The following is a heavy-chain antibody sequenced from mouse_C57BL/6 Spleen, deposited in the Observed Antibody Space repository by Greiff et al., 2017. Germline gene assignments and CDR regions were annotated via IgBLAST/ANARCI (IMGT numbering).Heavy chain of an antibody. D-gene: IGHD4-1*01. CDR1: GYSFTGYY. CDR2: INPSTGGT. Sequence: VQLQQSGPELVKPGASVKISCKASGYSFTGYYMNWVKQSHEKSLEWIGEINPSTGGTTYNQKFKAKATLTVDKSSSTAYMQLKSLTYEDSAVYYCARKLTGTTWYFDVWGTGTTVTVSS. J-gene: IGHJ1*03. CDR3: ARKLTGTTWYFDV. V-gene: IGHV1-42*01.